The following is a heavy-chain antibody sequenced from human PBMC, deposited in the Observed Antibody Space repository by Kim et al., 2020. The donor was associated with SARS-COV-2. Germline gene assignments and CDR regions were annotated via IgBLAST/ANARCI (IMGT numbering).Heavy chain of an antibody. CDR2: INHSGST. CDR1: GGSFSGYY. J-gene: IGHJ6*02. V-gene: IGHV4-34*01. Sequence: SETLSLTCAVYGGSFSGYYWSWIRQPPGKGLEWIGEINHSGSTNYNPSLKSRVTISVDTSKNQFSLKLSSVTAADTAVYYCARGPYGLYSSGWYFGGRGGMDVWGQGTTVTVSS. D-gene: IGHD6-19*01. CDR3: ARGPYGLYSSGWYFGGRGGMDV.